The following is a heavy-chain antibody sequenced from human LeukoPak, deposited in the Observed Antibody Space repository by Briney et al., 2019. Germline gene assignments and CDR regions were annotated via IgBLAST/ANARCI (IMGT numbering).Heavy chain of an antibody. D-gene: IGHD6-6*01. CDR3: AREYSSSPHFDY. Sequence: ASVKVSCKASGYTFTSYDINWVRQATGQGLEWMGWISAYNGNTNYAQKLQGRVTMTTDTSTSTAYMELRSLRSDDTAVYYCAREYSSSPHFDYWGQGTLVTVSS. V-gene: IGHV1-18*01. CDR2: ISAYNGNT. J-gene: IGHJ4*02. CDR1: GYTFTSYD.